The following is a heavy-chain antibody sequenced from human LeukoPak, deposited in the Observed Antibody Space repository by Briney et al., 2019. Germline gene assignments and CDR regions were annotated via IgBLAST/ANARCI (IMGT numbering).Heavy chain of an antibody. CDR2: INHSGST. D-gene: IGHD3-3*01. CDR3: ARSAKSDYDFWSGSIDY. Sequence: SETLSPTCAVYGGSFSGYYWSWIRQPPGKGLEWIGEINHSGSTNYNPPLKSRVTISVDTSKNQFSLKLSSVTAADTAVYYCARSAKSDYDFWSGSIDYWGQGTLVTVSS. J-gene: IGHJ4*02. V-gene: IGHV4-34*01. CDR1: GGSFSGYY.